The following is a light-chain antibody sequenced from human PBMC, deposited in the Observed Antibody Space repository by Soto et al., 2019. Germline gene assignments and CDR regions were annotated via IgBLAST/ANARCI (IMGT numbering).Light chain of an antibody. Sequence: DIQMTQSPSTLSASVGDRVTITCRASQSISTWLAWYQQKPGKAPKLLIYKASSLESGVPSRFSGSASETEFTLTISSLQPDDFATYYCQPYNSYVWTVAQGTKVDIK. V-gene: IGKV1-5*03. CDR1: QSISTW. CDR3: QPYNSYVWT. J-gene: IGKJ1*01. CDR2: KAS.